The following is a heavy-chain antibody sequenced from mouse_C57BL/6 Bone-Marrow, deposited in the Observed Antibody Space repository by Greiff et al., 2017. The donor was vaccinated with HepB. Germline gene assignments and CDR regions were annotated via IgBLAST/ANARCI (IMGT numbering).Heavy chain of an antibody. Sequence: EVQLVESGPELVKPGASVKISCKASGYSFTGYYMNWVKQSPEKSLEWIGEINPSTGGTTYNQKFKAKATLTVDKSSSTAYMQLKSLTSEDSAVYYCARIEDYDAMDYWGQGTSVTVSS. CDR1: GYSFTGYY. CDR3: ARIEDYDAMDY. V-gene: IGHV1-42*01. J-gene: IGHJ4*01. CDR2: INPSTGGT.